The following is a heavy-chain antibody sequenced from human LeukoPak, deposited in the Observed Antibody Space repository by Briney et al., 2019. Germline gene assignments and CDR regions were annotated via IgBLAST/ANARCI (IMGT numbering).Heavy chain of an antibody. CDR3: ARVSSGWGYY. CDR1: GGTFSSYA. D-gene: IGHD6-19*01. V-gene: IGHV1-69*04. Sequence: SVKVSCKASGGTFSSYAISWVRQAPGQGLEWMGRIIPILGIANYAQKFQGRVTITADKSTSTAYMELSSLRSEDTAMYYCARVSSGWGYYWGQGTLVTVSS. J-gene: IGHJ4*02. CDR2: IIPILGIA.